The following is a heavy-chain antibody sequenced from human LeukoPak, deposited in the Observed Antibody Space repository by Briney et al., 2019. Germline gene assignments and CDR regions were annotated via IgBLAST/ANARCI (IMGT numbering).Heavy chain of an antibody. V-gene: IGHV4-34*01. CDR1: GGSFSGYY. CDR2: INHSGST. D-gene: IGHD2-21*02. CDR3: ARDKVVTAILYYYYYGMDV. Sequence: SETLSLTCAAYGGSFSGYYWSWIRQPPGKGLEWIGEINHSGSTNYNPSLKSRVTISVDTSKNQFSLKLSSVTAADTAVYYCARDKVVTAILYYYYYGMDVWGQGTTVTVSS. J-gene: IGHJ6*02.